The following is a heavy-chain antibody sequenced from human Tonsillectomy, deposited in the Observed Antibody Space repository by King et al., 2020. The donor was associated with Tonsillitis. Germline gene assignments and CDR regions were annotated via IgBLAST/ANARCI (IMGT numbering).Heavy chain of an antibody. J-gene: IGHJ4*02. Sequence: VQLVQSGGGLVQPGGSLRLSCSVSGFTFSTYGMYWVRQAPGKGLEYVSGISSKGGSTYYADSVRGRFTISRDNSKNTLYLQMSSLRTEDTAVYYCVKDSIHWNDGPAFDYWGQGTLVTVSS. CDR3: VKDSIHWNDGPAFDY. D-gene: IGHD1-1*01. CDR2: ISSKGGST. V-gene: IGHV3-64D*06. CDR1: GFTFSTYG.